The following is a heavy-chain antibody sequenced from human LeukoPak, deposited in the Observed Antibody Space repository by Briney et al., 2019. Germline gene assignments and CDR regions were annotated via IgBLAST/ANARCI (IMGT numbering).Heavy chain of an antibody. CDR2: ITGSGEST. D-gene: IGHD3-10*01. V-gene: IGHV3-23*01. CDR3: AKGTSASGTYYSAWNY. CDR1: GFTFNSYA. J-gene: IGHJ4*02. Sequence: GGSPRLSCAASGFTFNSYAMSWVRQAPGKGLEWVSTITGSGESTYYADSVKGRFTVSRDSSKNTLYLQMNSLRAEDTAVYYCAKGTSASGTYYSAWNYWGQGTLVTVSS.